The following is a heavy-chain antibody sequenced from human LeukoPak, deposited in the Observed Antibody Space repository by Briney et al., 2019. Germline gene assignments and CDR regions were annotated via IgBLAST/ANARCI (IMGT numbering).Heavy chain of an antibody. J-gene: IGHJ3*01. CDR2: IIGSGSEM. Sequence: GGPLRLSCGGSGFTFNSYSMNWVRQAPGKGLEGVASIIGSGSEMFYADSLKGRFTISRDNSKNSLYLQMNSLRVEDTAVYYCAKVQSDIVGAMFFSFDVWGQGTMVGVSS. CDR3: AKVQSDIVGAMFFSFDV. CDR1: GFTFNSYS. V-gene: IGHV3-21*06. D-gene: IGHD1-26*01.